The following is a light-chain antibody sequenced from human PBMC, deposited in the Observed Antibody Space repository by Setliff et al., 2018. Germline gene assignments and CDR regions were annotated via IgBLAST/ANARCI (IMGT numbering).Light chain of an antibody. J-gene: IGLJ2*01. CDR1: SSDVGGYNY. V-gene: IGLV2-14*01. CDR3: SSYTSSSTFVV. CDR2: DVS. Sequence: ALTQPASVSGSPGQSITISCTGTSSDVGGYNYVSRYQQHPGKAPKLMIYDVSKRPSGVSNRFSGSKSGNTASLTISGLQAEDEADYYCSSYTSSSTFVVFGGGTKATVL.